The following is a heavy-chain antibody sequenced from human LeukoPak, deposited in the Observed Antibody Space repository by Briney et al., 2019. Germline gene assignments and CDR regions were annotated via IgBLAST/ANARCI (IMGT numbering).Heavy chain of an antibody. CDR1: GGSISTYY. CDR3: ARSGTKTNGFDY. J-gene: IGHJ4*02. CDR2: IYYSGST. V-gene: IGHV4-59*01. Sequence: PSETLSLTCTVSGGSISTYYWSWIRQPPGKGLEWIGYIYYSGSTNYSPSLQSRVTISVDTSRNQFSLRLSSVTAADTAMYYCARSGTKTNGFDYWGQGTLVTGSS. D-gene: IGHD2-8*01.